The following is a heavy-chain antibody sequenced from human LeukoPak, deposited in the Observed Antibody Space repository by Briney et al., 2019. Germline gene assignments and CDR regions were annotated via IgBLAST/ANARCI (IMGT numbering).Heavy chain of an antibody. CDR2: IRYDGSNK. CDR3: AKGGGAARQTRYYYFDY. D-gene: IGHD6-6*01. V-gene: IGHV3-30*02. J-gene: IGHJ4*02. Sequence: GGSLRLSCAASGFTFSSYGMHWVRQAPGKGLEWVAFIRYDGSNKYYADSVKGRFTISRDNSKNTLYLQMNSLRAEDTAVYYYAKGGGAARQTRYYYFDYWGQGTLVTVSS. CDR1: GFTFSSYG.